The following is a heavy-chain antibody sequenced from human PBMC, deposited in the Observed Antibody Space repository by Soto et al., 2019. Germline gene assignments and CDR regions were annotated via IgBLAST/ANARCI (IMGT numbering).Heavy chain of an antibody. CDR1: GYTFTSYY. V-gene: IGHV1-46*01. CDR2: INPSGGST. D-gene: IGHD3-10*01. Sequence: ASVTVSCKASGYTFTSYYMHWVRQAPGQGLEWMGIINPSGGSTSYAQKFQGRVTMTRDTSTSTVYMELSSLRSEDTAVYYCATAIGLLWFGESYYYGMDVWGQGTTVTVSS. J-gene: IGHJ6*02. CDR3: ATAIGLLWFGESYYYGMDV.